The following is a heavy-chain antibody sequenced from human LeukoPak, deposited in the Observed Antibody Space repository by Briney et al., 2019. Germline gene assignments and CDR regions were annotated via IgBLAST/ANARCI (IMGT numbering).Heavy chain of an antibody. CDR1: GFTFRDDW. CDR3: ARDGGGPLD. V-gene: IGHV3-7*01. D-gene: IGHD3-10*01. CDR2: IKQEGNEK. J-gene: IGHJ4*02. Sequence: GGSLRLSCALSGFTFRDDWMSWVRQAPGKGLEWVANIKQEGNEKNYLDSVKGRFTISRDNARNSLYLQMNRLRADDTAVYYCARDGGGPLDWGQGTLVTVSS.